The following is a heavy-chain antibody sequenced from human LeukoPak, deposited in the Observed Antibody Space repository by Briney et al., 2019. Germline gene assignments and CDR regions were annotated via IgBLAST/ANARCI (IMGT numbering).Heavy chain of an antibody. J-gene: IGHJ4*02. CDR1: GGSISSYY. Sequence: NPSDPLFLTCTVSGGSISSYYWSWIRQPPGKGLEWIGYIYYSGSTNYNPSLKSRVTISVDTSKNQFSLKLSSVTAADTAVYYCAREIIAKSVAQCDYFDYWGQGTLVTVSS. CDR3: AREIIAKSVAQCDYFDY. CDR2: IYYSGST. D-gene: IGHD2-15*01. V-gene: IGHV4-59*01.